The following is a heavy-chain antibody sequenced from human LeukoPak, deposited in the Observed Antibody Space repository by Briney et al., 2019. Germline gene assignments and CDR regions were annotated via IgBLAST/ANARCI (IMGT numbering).Heavy chain of an antibody. V-gene: IGHV4-34*01. CDR3: ARGLYGDYAFDY. CDR2: INHSGST. J-gene: IGHJ4*02. D-gene: IGHD4-17*01. Sequence: SETLSLTCPVYGGFFSGYYWSWIRQPPGKGLEWIGEINHSGSTNYNPSLKSRVTISVDTSKNQFSLKLSSVTAADTAVYYCARGLYGDYAFDYWGQGTLVTVSS. CDR1: GGFFSGYY.